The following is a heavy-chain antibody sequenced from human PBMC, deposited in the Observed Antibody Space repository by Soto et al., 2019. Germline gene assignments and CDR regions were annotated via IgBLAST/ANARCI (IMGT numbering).Heavy chain of an antibody. CDR2: IIPIFGTA. Sequence: QVQLVQSGAEVKKPGSSVKVSCKASGGTFSSYAISWVRQAPGQGLEWMGGIIPIFGTANYAQKFQGRVTITADESTSTAYMVLSSLRSEDTAVYYCARVVVAATSLYYYYGMDVWGQGTTVTVSS. V-gene: IGHV1-69*01. D-gene: IGHD2-15*01. CDR3: ARVVVAATSLYYYYGMDV. J-gene: IGHJ6*02. CDR1: GGTFSSYA.